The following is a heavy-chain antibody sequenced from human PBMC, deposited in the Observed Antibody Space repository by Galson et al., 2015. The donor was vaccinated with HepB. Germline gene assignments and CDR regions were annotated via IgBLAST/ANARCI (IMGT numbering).Heavy chain of an antibody. CDR2: MNPNSGNT. J-gene: IGHJ3*02. CDR1: GYTFTSYD. V-gene: IGHV1-8*01. CDR3: AREPLYSSEVDI. D-gene: IGHD6-19*01. Sequence: SVKVSCKASGYTFTSYDINWVRQATGQGLEWMGWMNPNSGNTGYAQKFQGRVTMTRNTSISTAYTELSSLRSEDTAVYYCAREPLYSSEVDIWGQGTMVTVSS.